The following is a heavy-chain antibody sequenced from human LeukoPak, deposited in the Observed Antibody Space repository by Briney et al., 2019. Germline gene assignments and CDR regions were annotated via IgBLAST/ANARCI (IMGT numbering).Heavy chain of an antibody. V-gene: IGHV4-31*03. D-gene: IGHD4-17*01. CDR1: GGSISSGGYY. Sequence: SETLSLTCTVSGGSISSGGYYWSWIRQHPGKGLEWIGYIYYSGSTYYNPSLKSRVTISVDTSKNQSSLKLSSVTAADTAVHYCARDLVSGYGDYALRGMAFAIWGQGTMVTVSS. CDR3: ARDLVSGYGDYALRGMAFAI. CDR2: IYYSGST. J-gene: IGHJ3*02.